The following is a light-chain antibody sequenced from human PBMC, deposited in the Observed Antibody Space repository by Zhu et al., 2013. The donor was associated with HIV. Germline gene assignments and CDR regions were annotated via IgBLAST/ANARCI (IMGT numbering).Light chain of an antibody. V-gene: IGKV1-39*01. CDR1: QSISSW. Sequence: DIQMTQSPSTLSASVGDRVTITCRASQSISSWLAWYQQKPGKAPKLLIHSVSTLHNGVQSRFSGSGSGTDFTLTISSLQPEDFATYVCQQSYSTPPTFGQGTKLEI. J-gene: IGKJ2*01. CDR3: QQSYSTPPT. CDR2: SVS.